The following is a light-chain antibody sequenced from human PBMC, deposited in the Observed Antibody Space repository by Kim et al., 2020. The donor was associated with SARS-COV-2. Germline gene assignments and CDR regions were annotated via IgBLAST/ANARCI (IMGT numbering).Light chain of an antibody. CDR3: SSYTSSNTYV. Sequence: GQSITISCTGTSSDVGSYNYVSWYQQHPGTAPKLMIYDVSKRPSGVSNRFSGSKSGNTASLTISGLQAEDEADYYCSSYTSSNTYVFGTGTKVTVL. CDR2: DVS. V-gene: IGLV2-14*04. CDR1: SSDVGSYNY. J-gene: IGLJ1*01.